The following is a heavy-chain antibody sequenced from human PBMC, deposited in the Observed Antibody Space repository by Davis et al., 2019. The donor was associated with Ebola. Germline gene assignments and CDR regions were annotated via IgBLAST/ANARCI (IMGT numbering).Heavy chain of an antibody. V-gene: IGHV4-34*01. CDR1: GGSFSGYY. CDR2: INHSGST. J-gene: IGHJ5*02. Sequence: SETLSLTCAVYGGSFSGYYWSWIRQPPGKGLEWIGEINHSGSTNYNPSLKSRVTISVDTSKNQFSLKLSSVTAADTAVYYCAGHSFTVAGAGFDPWGQGTLVTVSS. D-gene: IGHD6-19*01. CDR3: AGHSFTVAGAGFDP.